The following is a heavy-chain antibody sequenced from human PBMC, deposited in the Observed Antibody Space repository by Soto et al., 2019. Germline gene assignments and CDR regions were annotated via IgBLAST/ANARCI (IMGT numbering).Heavy chain of an antibody. J-gene: IGHJ6*02. CDR1: GFTFSNAW. D-gene: IGHD3-22*01. V-gene: IGHV3-15*01. Sequence: GSLRLSCAASGFTFSNAWMSWVRQAPGKGVEWVGRIKSKTDGGTTDYAAPVKGRFTISRDDSKHTLYLQMNSLKTEDTAVYYCTTDPGITMIVFYDGMDVWGQGTTVTVSS. CDR2: IKSKTDGGTT. CDR3: TTDPGITMIVFYDGMDV.